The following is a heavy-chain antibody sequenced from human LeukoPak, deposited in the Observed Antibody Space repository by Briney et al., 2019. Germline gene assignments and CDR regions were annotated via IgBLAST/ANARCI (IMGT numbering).Heavy chain of an antibody. Sequence: GGSLRLSCAASGFTFSNSDMSWVRQAPGKGLEWVAALSGSGDTTYYADSVKGRFTISRDNSKNTLYLQMNSLRAEDTAVYYCAKRIQSAMATGYWGQGTLVTVSS. CDR2: LSGSGDTT. CDR1: GFTFSNSD. D-gene: IGHD5-18*01. V-gene: IGHV3-23*01. J-gene: IGHJ4*02. CDR3: AKRIQSAMATGY.